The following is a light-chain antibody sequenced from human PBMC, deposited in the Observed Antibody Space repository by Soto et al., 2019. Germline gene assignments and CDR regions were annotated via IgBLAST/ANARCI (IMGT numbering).Light chain of an antibody. CDR3: FSFTSTNTHV. V-gene: IGLV2-23*01. CDR1: SSDFGSYKF. Sequence: QPASVSGSPGQSVTISCTGTSSDFGSYKFVSWYQHHPGKVPKVIIYETSKRPSGVSDRFSGSKSGNTASLTISGLQAEDEADYYCFSFTSTNTHVFGSGTKVTVL. J-gene: IGLJ1*01. CDR2: ETS.